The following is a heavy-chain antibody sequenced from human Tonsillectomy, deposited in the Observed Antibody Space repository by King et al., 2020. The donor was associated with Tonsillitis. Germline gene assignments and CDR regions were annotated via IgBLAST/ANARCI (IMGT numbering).Heavy chain of an antibody. V-gene: IGHV4-59*01. J-gene: IGHJ4*02. D-gene: IGHD3-22*01. CDR2: IYYIGST. CDR3: ARGRRGDSGGYYKNLYWNY. Sequence: VQLQESGPGLVKPSETLSLTCTVSGGSISSYYWSWIRQPPGKGLEGIGYIYYIGSTNYNPSLKSRVTISVDTSKNQFSLKLSSVTAADTAVYYCARGRRGDSGGYYKNLYWNYWGQGTLVTVSS. CDR1: GGSISSYY.